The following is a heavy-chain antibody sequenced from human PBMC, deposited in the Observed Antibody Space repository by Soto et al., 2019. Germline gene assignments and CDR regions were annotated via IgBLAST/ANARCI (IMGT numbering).Heavy chain of an antibody. CDR1: GFTVSSQY. CDR2: IYSGGDT. J-gene: IGHJ4*02. Sequence: EVQLVESGGGLVQPGGSLRLSCAASGFTVSSQYMSWVRQAPGKGLEWVSDIYSGGDTYYADSVKGRFTTSRHNSENTLYLQMNSLRGEDTAVYYCARRGGDYYDYWGQGTPVTVSS. D-gene: IGHD2-21*01. CDR3: ARRGGDYYDY. V-gene: IGHV3-53*04.